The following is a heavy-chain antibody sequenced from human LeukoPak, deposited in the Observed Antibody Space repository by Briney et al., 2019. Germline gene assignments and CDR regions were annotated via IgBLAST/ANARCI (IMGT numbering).Heavy chain of an antibody. CDR1: GFTFSSFA. V-gene: IGHV3-30*12. J-gene: IGHJ3*02. CDR2: ITHDGSNK. D-gene: IGHD3-10*01. CDR3: ARGQYRLVWFGDEISDGFDI. Sequence: GGSLRLSCAVSGFTFSSFAMHWVRQAPGKGLEWVAEITHDGSNKYYTDSVKGRFTISRDKSQNTLYLEMNSLRVEDTAVYYCARGQYRLVWFGDEISDGFDIWGQGTMVTVSS.